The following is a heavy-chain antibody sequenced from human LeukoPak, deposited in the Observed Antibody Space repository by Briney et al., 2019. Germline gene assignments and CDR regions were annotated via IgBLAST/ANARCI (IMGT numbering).Heavy chain of an antibody. CDR2: ISGSGGST. Sequence: GGSLRLSCAASGFTFSSYAMSWVRQAPGKGLEWVSAISGSGGSTYYADSVKGRFTVSRDNSKNTLYLQMNSLRAEDTAVYYCAKDSFPMVVPNHFDYWGQGTLVTVSS. CDR1: GFTFSSYA. V-gene: IGHV3-23*01. J-gene: IGHJ4*02. CDR3: AKDSFPMVVPNHFDY. D-gene: IGHD4/OR15-4a*01.